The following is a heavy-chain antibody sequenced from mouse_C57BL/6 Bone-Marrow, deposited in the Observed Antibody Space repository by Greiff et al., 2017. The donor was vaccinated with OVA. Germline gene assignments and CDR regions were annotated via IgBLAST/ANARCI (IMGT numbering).Heavy chain of an antibody. CDR1: GYTFTSYW. CDR3: ARRITRYFDV. Sequence: QVQLQQPGAELVKPGASVKLSCKASGYTFTSYWMHWVKQRPGQGLEWIGMIHPNSGSTNYNEKFKSKATLTVDKSSSTAYMQLSSLTSGDSAVYYCARRITRYFDVWGTGTTVTVSS. CDR2: IHPNSGST. J-gene: IGHJ1*03. D-gene: IGHD1-1*01. V-gene: IGHV1-64*01.